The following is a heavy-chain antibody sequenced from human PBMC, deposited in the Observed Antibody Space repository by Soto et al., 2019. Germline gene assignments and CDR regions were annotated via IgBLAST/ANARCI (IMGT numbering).Heavy chain of an antibody. D-gene: IGHD2-21*02. Sequence: ASVKVSCKASRYSFASYSMRWVRQSPGQGLEWMGIINPSGGSTSYAQKFQGRVTMTRDTSTSTVYMELSSLRSEDTAVYYCARTNLGGNCSRFDYWGQGTLVSVSS. V-gene: IGHV1-46*01. CDR1: RYSFASYS. J-gene: IGHJ4*02. CDR2: INPSGGST. CDR3: ARTNLGGNCSRFDY.